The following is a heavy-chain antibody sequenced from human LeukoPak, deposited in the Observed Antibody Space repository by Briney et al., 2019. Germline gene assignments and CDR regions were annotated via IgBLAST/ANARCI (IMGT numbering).Heavy chain of an antibody. D-gene: IGHD2-15*01. V-gene: IGHV3-53*01. J-gene: IGHJ4*02. CDR3: ARGTGIVVAQYFDY. CDR2: IYSGTI. CDR1: GFTVSSNS. Sequence: GGSLRLSCTVSGFTVSSNSMSWVRQAPGKGLEWVSFIYSGTIHYSDSVKGRFTISRDNSKNTLYLQMNSLRAEDTAVYYCARGTGIVVAQYFDYWGQGTLVTVSS.